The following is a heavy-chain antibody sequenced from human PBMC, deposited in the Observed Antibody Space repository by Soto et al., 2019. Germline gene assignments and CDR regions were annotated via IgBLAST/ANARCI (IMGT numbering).Heavy chain of an antibody. J-gene: IGHJ4*02. CDR2: MSAYNGNT. D-gene: IGHD1-26*01. CDR3: ARNRGGSYWFDY. V-gene: IGHV1-18*01. CDR1: GDTFTGYG. Sequence: GASVKVSCKASGDTFTGYGISWVRHAPGQGLEWMGWMSAYNGNTNYAQRLKGRVTMTTGTSTRTHSRGVRRLRSDDRAVHSGARNRGGSYWFDYWGQGTLVTVSS.